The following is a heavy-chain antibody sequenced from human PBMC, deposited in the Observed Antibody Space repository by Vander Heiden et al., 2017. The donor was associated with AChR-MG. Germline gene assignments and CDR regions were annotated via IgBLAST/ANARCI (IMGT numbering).Heavy chain of an antibody. Sequence: QVQLVQSGAEVKKPGSSVKVSCKASGGTFSSYAISWVRQAPGQGLEWMGGIIPIFGTANYAQKFQGRVTITADESTSTAYMELSSLRSEDTAVYYCARRLVRGYSGYDPDYYYYGMDVWGQGTTVTVSS. J-gene: IGHJ6*02. CDR1: GGTFSSYA. V-gene: IGHV1-69*01. CDR3: ARRLVRGYSGYDPDYYYYGMDV. D-gene: IGHD5-12*01. CDR2: IIPIFGTA.